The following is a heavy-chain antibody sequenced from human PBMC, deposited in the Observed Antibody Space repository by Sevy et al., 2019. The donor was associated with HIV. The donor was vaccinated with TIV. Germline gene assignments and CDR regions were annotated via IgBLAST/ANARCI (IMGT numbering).Heavy chain of an antibody. J-gene: IGHJ3*02. CDR3: AGRNYGSGIFAFDI. CDR2: ISSSSSTI. D-gene: IGHD3-10*01. Sequence: GGSLRLSCAASGFTFSSYSMNWVRQAPGKGLEWVSYISSSSSTIYYADSVKGRFTISRDNAKNSLYLQMNSLRDEDTAVYYCAGRNYGSGIFAFDIWSQGTMVTVSS. V-gene: IGHV3-48*02. CDR1: GFTFSSYS.